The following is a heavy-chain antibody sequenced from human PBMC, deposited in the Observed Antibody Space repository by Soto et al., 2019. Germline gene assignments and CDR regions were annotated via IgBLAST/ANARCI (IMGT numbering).Heavy chain of an antibody. D-gene: IGHD4-17*01. CDR2: INHSGST. CDR3: ARGRRSPKTTVVTPFNWFDP. Sequence: SETLSLTCAVYGGSFSGYYWSWIRQPPGKGLEWIGEINHSGSTNYNPSLKSRVTISVDTSKNQFSLKLSSVTAADTAVYYCARGRRSPKTTVVTPFNWFDPWGQGTLVTVS. V-gene: IGHV4-34*01. J-gene: IGHJ5*02. CDR1: GGSFSGYY.